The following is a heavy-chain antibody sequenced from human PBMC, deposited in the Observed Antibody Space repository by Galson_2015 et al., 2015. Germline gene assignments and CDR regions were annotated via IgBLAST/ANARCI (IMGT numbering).Heavy chain of an antibody. V-gene: IGHV3-30-3*01. CDR3: ARSKGWLQLSSAFDI. D-gene: IGHD5-24*01. Sequence: SLRLSCAASGFTFSNAWMSWVRQAPGKGLEWVAVISYDGSNKYYADSVKGRFTISRDNSKNTLYLQMNSLRAEDTAVYYCARSKGWLQLSSAFDIWGQGTMVTVSS. CDR1: GFTFSNAW. J-gene: IGHJ3*02. CDR2: ISYDGSNK.